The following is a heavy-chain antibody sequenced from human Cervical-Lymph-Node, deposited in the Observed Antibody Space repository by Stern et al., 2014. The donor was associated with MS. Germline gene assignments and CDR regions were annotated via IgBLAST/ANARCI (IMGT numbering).Heavy chain of an antibody. Sequence: EVQLVESGGAWVQPGRSLRLSCAASGFTFDNFAMHWVRQAPGKGLEWVSGISWNGVGIGYADSMRGRFTISRDNAKSSLYLQMNSLRLEDTALYYCAKESIAYDLASWGQGTQVTVSS. CDR2: ISWNGVGI. V-gene: IGHV3-9*01. CDR3: AKESIAYDLAS. D-gene: IGHD5-12*01. J-gene: IGHJ5*02. CDR1: GFTFDNFA.